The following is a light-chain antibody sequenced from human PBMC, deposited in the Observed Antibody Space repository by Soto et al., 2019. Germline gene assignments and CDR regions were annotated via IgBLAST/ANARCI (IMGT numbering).Light chain of an antibody. CDR3: QSYDSSLSALYV. J-gene: IGLJ1*01. V-gene: IGLV1-40*01. CDR2: GNS. Sequence: QAVVTQPPSVSGAPGQRVTISCTGSSSNIGAGYDVHWYQQLPGTAPKLLIYGNSNRPSGVPDRFSGPKSGTSASLAITGLQAEDEADYYCQSYDSSLSALYVFGTGTKLTVL. CDR1: SSNIGAGYD.